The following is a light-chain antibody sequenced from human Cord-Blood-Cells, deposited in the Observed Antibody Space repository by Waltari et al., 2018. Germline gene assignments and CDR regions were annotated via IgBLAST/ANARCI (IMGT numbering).Light chain of an antibody. J-gene: IGKJ5*01. V-gene: IGKV3-20*01. CDR3: QQYGSSPPIT. CDR2: GAS. Sequence: ELVLTHHPGTLSLSPGERDTLSCRASQSVSSSYLAWYQQKPGQAPRLLIYGASSRATGIPDRFSGSGSGTDFTLTISRLEPEDFAVYYCQQYGSSPPITFGQGTRLEIK. CDR1: QSVSSSY.